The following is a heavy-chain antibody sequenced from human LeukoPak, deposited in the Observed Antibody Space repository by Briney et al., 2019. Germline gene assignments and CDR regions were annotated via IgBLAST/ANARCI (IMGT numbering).Heavy chain of an antibody. CDR1: GFTFSSYW. Sequence: PGGSLRLSCAASGFTFSSYWMSWVRQAPGKGLEWVANIKQDGSEKYYVDSVKGRFTISRDNAKNSLYLQMNSLRAEDTAVYYCARDRRRNSSSFYFDYWGQGTLVTVSS. J-gene: IGHJ4*02. CDR3: ARDRRRNSSSFYFDY. D-gene: IGHD6-6*01. V-gene: IGHV3-7*01. CDR2: IKQDGSEK.